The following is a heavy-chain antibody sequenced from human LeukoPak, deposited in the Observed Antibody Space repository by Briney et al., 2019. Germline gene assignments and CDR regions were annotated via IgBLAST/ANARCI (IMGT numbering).Heavy chain of an antibody. Sequence: GGSLRLSCAASGFTFSSYSMNWVRQAPGKGLEWVSSISSSSSYIYYADSVKGRFTISRDNAKNSLYLQMSSLRAEDTAVYYCARDSDARPIDYWGQGTLVTVSS. J-gene: IGHJ4*02. D-gene: IGHD6-6*01. CDR2: ISSSSSYI. V-gene: IGHV3-21*01. CDR3: ARDSDARPIDY. CDR1: GFTFSSYS.